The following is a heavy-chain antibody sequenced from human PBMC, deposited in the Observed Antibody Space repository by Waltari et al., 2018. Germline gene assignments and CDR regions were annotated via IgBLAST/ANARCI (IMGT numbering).Heavy chain of an antibody. V-gene: IGHV3-30*04. J-gene: IGHJ4*02. D-gene: IGHD1-26*01. CDR3: ARGGVLVNSWRYQNLGLGY. CDR1: GFTFSSYA. Sequence: QVQLVESGGGVVQPGRSLRLSCVASGFTFSSYAIHWVRQAPGKGLEWGSVISHDGGTKHYADSVKGRFTISRDDSKNTLYLEMNSLRTEDTAAYFCARGGVLVNSWRYQNLGLGYWGQGTLVTVSS. CDR2: ISHDGGTK.